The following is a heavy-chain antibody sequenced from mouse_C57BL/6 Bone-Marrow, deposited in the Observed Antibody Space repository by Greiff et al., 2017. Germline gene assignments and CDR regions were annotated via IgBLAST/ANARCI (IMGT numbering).Heavy chain of an antibody. Sequence: VQLQQSGAELVRPGASVKLSCKASGYTFTDYYINWVKQRPGQGLEWIARLYPGSGNTYYNEKFKGKATLTAEKSSSTAYMQLSSLTSEDSAVYFCARWDGYDAYWGQGTLVTVSA. CDR2: LYPGSGNT. V-gene: IGHV1-76*01. J-gene: IGHJ3*01. CDR3: ARWDGYDAY. CDR1: GYTFTDYY. D-gene: IGHD2-2*01.